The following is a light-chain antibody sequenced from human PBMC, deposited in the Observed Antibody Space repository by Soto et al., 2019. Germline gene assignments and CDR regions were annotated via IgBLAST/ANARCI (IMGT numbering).Light chain of an antibody. V-gene: IGKV1-27*01. CDR3: QKYYRAPLT. Sequence: DIQMTQSPSSLSASVGDRVTITCRASQDITNYLAWYQQKPGKVPKLLIYAASTLQSGVPSRFSGSGSGTDFTLTISSLQPEDVATYYCQKYYRAPLTFGGGTKVEIK. CDR1: QDITNY. J-gene: IGKJ4*01. CDR2: AAS.